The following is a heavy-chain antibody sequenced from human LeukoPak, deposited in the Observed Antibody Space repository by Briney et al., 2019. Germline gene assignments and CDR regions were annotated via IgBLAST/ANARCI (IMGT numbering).Heavy chain of an antibody. Sequence: GGSLRLSCAASGFTFSSYGMSWVRQAPGKGLQWVSVIIGSGSGTYYADSVKGRFTISRDNSRNTLYLQMNSLRAEDTAVYYCARSARAVAGVFDYWGQGTLVTVSS. V-gene: IGHV3-23*01. J-gene: IGHJ4*02. D-gene: IGHD6-19*01. CDR1: GFTFSSYG. CDR3: ARSARAVAGVFDY. CDR2: IIGSGSGT.